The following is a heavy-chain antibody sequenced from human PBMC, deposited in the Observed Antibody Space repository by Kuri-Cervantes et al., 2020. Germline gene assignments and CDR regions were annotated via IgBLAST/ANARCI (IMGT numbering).Heavy chain of an antibody. CDR2: INSDGSST. Sequence: GGSLRLSCAASGFTLSSYWMHWVRQAPGKGLVWVSRINSDGSSTSYADSVKGRFTISRDNANNSLYLQMNSLRAEDTAVYYCARDFLTMIVVVIGGLDYWGQGTLVTVSS. CDR3: ARDFLTMIVVVIGGLDY. CDR1: GFTLSSYW. D-gene: IGHD3-22*01. V-gene: IGHV3-74*01. J-gene: IGHJ4*02.